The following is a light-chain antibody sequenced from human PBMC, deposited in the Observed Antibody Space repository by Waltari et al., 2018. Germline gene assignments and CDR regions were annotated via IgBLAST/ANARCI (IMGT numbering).Light chain of an antibody. Sequence: IQMTQSPSSLSASVGDRVTITCRASQSISSSLNWYQQIPGKAPKLLIYVASNLQSGVPSRFSGSGSGTDFSLTISILQPEDFATYYCQQSYITTYTFGQGTKLEIK. CDR2: VAS. V-gene: IGKV1-39*01. J-gene: IGKJ2*01. CDR3: QQSYITTYT. CDR1: QSISSS.